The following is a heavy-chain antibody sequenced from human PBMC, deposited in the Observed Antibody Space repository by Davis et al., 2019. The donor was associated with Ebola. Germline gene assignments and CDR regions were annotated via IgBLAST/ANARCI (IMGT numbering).Heavy chain of an antibody. D-gene: IGHD3-22*01. V-gene: IGHV1-18*04. CDR2: INPHNGNT. Sequence: AASVKVSCKTSGYTFTNYGITWVRQAPGQGLDWMGWINPHNGNTNYAQKLQGRVTMTTDTSTSTAYMELRSLRSEDTAVYYCARGGRYYDSSGYLYYYYGMDVWGKGTTVTVSS. CDR1: GYTFTNYG. CDR3: ARGGRYYDSSGYLYYYYGMDV. J-gene: IGHJ6*04.